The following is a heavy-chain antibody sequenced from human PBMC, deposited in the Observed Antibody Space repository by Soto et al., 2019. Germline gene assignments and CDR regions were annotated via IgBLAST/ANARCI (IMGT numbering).Heavy chain of an antibody. D-gene: IGHD2-8*01. CDR2: IITIFNTA. V-gene: IGHV1-69*01. Sequence: QVQLVQSGAEVKKPGSSVKVSCKASGGTFSSDAISWVRQAPGHGLEWMGGIITIFNTANYAQMFHGRVTITADESTSTAYMDLSSLRSEDTAVYYCARSRCTNGVCYSLSPGLDVWGPGTTVTVSS. J-gene: IGHJ6*02. CDR3: ARSRCTNGVCYSLSPGLDV. CDR1: GGTFSSDA.